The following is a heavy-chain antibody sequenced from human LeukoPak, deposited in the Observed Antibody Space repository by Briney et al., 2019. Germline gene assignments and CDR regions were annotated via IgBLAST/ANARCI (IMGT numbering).Heavy chain of an antibody. Sequence: GSLRLSCAASGFTVSNYAMSWVRQAPGKGLEWVSGISTGGSTYYADSVKGRFTISRDKSKNTLDLQMNSLRAEDTAVYYCAKRGGTSQFCFDLWGQGTLVTVSS. CDR3: AKRGGTSQFCFDL. D-gene: IGHD3-16*01. J-gene: IGHJ4*02. CDR2: ISTGGST. V-gene: IGHV3-23*01. CDR1: GFTVSNYA.